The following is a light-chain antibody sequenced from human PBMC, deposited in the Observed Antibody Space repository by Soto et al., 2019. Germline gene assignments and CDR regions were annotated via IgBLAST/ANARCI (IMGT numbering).Light chain of an antibody. V-gene: IGLV7-43*01. J-gene: IGLJ1*01. Sequence: QAVVTQEPSLTVSPGGKVTLTCSSSTGAVTSGYYPNWFQQKPGQAPRALIYNTRNKHSWTPARFSGSLLGGKAALTLSGAQLEDEAEYYCLLYYGGSYVFGTGTKLTV. CDR3: LLYYGGSYV. CDR1: TGAVTSGYY. CDR2: NTR.